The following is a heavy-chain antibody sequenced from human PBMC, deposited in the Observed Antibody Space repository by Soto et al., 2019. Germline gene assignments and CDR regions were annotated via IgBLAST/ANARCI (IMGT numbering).Heavy chain of an antibody. CDR3: GSIAVAEGFDP. Sequence: EVQLVETGGGLIQPGGSLSLSCAASGFNVSYNYMSWVRQAPGKGMEWVSIIHSDGGTYYADSVKGRFTISRDNPRNTVYLQMNSLRAEDTAVYYCGSIAVAEGFDPWGQGTLVTVSS. V-gene: IGHV3-53*02. CDR2: IHSDGGT. CDR1: GFNVSYNY. J-gene: IGHJ5*02. D-gene: IGHD6-19*01.